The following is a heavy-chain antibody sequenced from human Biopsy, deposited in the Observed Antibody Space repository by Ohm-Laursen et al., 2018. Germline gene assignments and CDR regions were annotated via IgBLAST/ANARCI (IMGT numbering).Heavy chain of an antibody. CDR2: IFYSGIP. J-gene: IGHJ5*02. CDR1: GGSVSSNVAY. Sequence: TLSLTCPVSGGSVSSNVAYWAWIRQPPGKGLESIGSIFYSGIPYYNPSLQSRVTMSVDTSKNQFSLNLTSVTAADTAVYYCARHPTGFWFDPWGQGTLVIVSS. CDR3: ARHPTGFWFDP. V-gene: IGHV4-39*01.